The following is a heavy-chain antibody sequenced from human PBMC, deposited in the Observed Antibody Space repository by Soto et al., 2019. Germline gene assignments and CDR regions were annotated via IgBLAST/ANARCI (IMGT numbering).Heavy chain of an antibody. D-gene: IGHD2-2*01. V-gene: IGHV1-69*12. CDR2: IIPIFVTA. J-gene: IGHJ6*02. CDR1: GGTFSSYA. Sequence: QVQLVQSGAEVKKPGSSVKVSCKASGGTFSSYAISWVRQAPGQGLEWMGGIIPIFVTANYAQKFQGRVTITADESTSTAYMEQSSLRSEDTAVYYCARGTQCISTSCLYYYYGMDVWGQGTTVTVSS. CDR3: ARGTQCISTSCLYYYYGMDV.